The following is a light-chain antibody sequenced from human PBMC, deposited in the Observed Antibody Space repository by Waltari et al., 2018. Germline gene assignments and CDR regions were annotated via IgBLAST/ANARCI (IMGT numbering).Light chain of an antibody. V-gene: IGKV3-20*01. Sequence: EIVLTQSPGTLSLSPGERATLSCRASQSVSSSYLAWYQQKPGQAPRLLIFDASNRATGIPDRFSGSGSGTGFTLTISRLEPEDFAVYFCQQYSYSPNTFGQGTKLEI. J-gene: IGKJ2*01. CDR2: DAS. CDR1: QSVSSSY. CDR3: QQYSYSPNT.